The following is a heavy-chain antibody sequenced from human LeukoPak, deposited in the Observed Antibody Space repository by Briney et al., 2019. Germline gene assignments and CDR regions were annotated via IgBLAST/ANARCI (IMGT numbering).Heavy chain of an antibody. J-gene: IGHJ4*02. CDR2: IFYSGST. V-gene: IGHV4-59*08. CDR1: GASISNYY. D-gene: IGHD3-22*01. CDR3: ARPWYDSSGVYQFDY. Sequence: SETLSLTCTVSGASISNYYWSWIRQPPGKGLEWIGYIFYSGSTSFNPSLESRVTISVDTSKNQFSLRLTSVTAADTAVYYCARPWYDSSGVYQFDYWGQGTLVTVSS.